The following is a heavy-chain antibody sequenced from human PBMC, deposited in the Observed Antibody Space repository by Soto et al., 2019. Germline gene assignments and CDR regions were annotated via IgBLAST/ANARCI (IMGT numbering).Heavy chain of an antibody. V-gene: IGHV3-7*05. CDR1: GFTFSSYW. D-gene: IGHD1-26*01. Sequence: TGGSLRLSCAASGFTFSSYWMSWVRQAPGKGLEWVANIKQDGSEKYYVDSVKGRFTISRDNAKNSLYLQMNSLRAEDTAVYYCARDGNGGSYVLDYWGQGTLVTVSS. CDR3: ARDGNGGSYVLDY. J-gene: IGHJ4*02. CDR2: IKQDGSEK.